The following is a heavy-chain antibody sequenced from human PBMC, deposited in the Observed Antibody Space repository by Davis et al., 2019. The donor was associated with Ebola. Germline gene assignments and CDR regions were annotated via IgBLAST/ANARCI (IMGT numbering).Heavy chain of an antibody. CDR2: IYYSDRT. Sequence: MPSETLSPTCAVYGGSFSGYYWSWIRQHPGKGLEWIGFIYYSDRTYYNPSLKSRVSISVEASKNQFSLHLSSVTAADTAVYFCARGFGDFGKPQYHFDYWGPGTLVTVSS. CDR1: GGSFSGYY. J-gene: IGHJ4*02. CDR3: ARGFGDFGKPQYHFDY. D-gene: IGHD1-14*01. V-gene: IGHV4-31*11.